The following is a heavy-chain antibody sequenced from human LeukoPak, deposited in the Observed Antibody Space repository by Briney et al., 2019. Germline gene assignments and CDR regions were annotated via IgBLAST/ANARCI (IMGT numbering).Heavy chain of an antibody. CDR3: ARDLGGSGCLDFHY. CDR1: GGSISSYY. Sequence: SETLSLTCSVSGGSISSYYWSWIRQPPGKGLEWIGYIYYSGSTNYNPSLKSRVTISVDTSKNQFSLKLSSVTAADTAVYYCARDLGGSGCLDFHYWGQGTLVTVSS. CDR2: IYYSGST. D-gene: IGHD6-19*01. V-gene: IGHV4-59*01. J-gene: IGHJ4*02.